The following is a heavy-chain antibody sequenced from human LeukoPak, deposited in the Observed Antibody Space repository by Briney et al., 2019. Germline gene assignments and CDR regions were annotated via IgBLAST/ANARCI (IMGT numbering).Heavy chain of an antibody. CDR2: ISNIDSTA. D-gene: IGHD6-19*01. V-gene: IGHV3-48*03. CDR1: GFTFSSYE. CDR3: ARDSVQWLGSGTFDY. J-gene: IGHJ4*02. Sequence: GGSLRLSCAASGFTFSSYEMNWVRQAPGKGLEWVPYISNIDSTAHYADSVKGRFTISRDNAKNSLYLQMNSLRAEDTAVYYCARDSVQWLGSGTFDYWGQGTLVTVSS.